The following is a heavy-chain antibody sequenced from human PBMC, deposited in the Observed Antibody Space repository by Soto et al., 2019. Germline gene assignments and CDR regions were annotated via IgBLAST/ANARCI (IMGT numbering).Heavy chain of an antibody. D-gene: IGHD2-2*01. Sequence: SETLSLTCSVSGGSINSDYWTWIRQSAGKGLEWIGRISTSGRTTYNPSLKSRVTMSIDTSRNQFSLTLISVTAADTALYYCARLHLPALQGAFDIWGQGTMVTVSS. V-gene: IGHV4-4*07. J-gene: IGHJ3*02. CDR2: ISTSGRT. CDR1: GGSINSDY. CDR3: ARLHLPALQGAFDI.